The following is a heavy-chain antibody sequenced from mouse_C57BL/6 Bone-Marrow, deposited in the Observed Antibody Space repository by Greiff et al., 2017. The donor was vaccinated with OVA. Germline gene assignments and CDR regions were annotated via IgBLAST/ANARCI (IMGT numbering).Heavy chain of an antibody. V-gene: IGHV1-66*01. CDR3: AKYRLLNFDY. CDR2: IYPGSGNT. J-gene: IGHJ2*01. CDR1: GYSFTSYY. D-gene: IGHD1-1*01. Sequence: QVQLKESGPELVKPGASVKISCKASGYSFTSYYIHWVKQRPGQGLEWIGWIYPGSGNTKYNEKFKGKATLTADTSSSTAYMQLSSLTSEDSAVYFCAKYRLLNFDYRGQGTTLTVSS.